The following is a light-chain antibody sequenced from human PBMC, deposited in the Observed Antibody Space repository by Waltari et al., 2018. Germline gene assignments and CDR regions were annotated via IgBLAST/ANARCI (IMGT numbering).Light chain of an antibody. CDR3: QQFENLPLT. Sequence: DIQMTQSSPSLSASVGDTVTITCQAIQDISHYLNWYQHRPGKAPTLAIYDAFTLETGVPSRFSGGVGGGGFGTDFTLTISSLQPEDTATYYCQQFENLPLTFGGGTKVQIK. V-gene: IGKV1-33*01. CDR2: DAF. CDR1: QDISHY. J-gene: IGKJ4*01.